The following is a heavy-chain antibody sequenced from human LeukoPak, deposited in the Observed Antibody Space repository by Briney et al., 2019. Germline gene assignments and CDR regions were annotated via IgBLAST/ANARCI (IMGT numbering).Heavy chain of an antibody. CDR1: GGSFSGYY. Sequence: SETLSLTCAVYGGSFSGYYWSWIRQPPGKGLEWIGEINHSGSTNYNPSLKSRVTISVVTSKNQFSLKLSSVTAADTAVYYCARGVGNILTGYSLDYWGQGTLVTVSS. V-gene: IGHV4-34*01. D-gene: IGHD3-9*01. CDR3: ARGVGNILTGYSLDY. J-gene: IGHJ4*02. CDR2: INHSGST.